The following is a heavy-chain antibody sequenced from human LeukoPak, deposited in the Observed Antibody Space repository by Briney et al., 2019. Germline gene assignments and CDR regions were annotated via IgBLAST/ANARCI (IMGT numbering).Heavy chain of an antibody. V-gene: IGHV1-18*01. CDR2: ISAYNGNT. CDR1: GYTFISYG. J-gene: IGHJ5*02. CDR3: VRARNTIFGVISETTFDP. Sequence: GASVKVSCKASGYTFISYGISWVRQAPGQGLEWMGWISAYNGNTNYAEMLQGRVTMTTDTSTSTAYMELRSLRSDDTAVYYYVRARNTIFGVISETTFDPWGRGTLVTVSS. D-gene: IGHD3-3*01.